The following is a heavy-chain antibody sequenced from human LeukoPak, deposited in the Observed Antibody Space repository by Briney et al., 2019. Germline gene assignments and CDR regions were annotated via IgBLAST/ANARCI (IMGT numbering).Heavy chain of an antibody. Sequence: GGSLRLSFSAFGFTFIDYEMSLVRQAPGKGLEWVSYISSSSSYTNHADSVKGRFTISRDNAKNSLYLQMNSLRAEDTAVYYSAIVGRDYTIDYWGQGTLVTVSS. V-gene: IGHV3-11*06. D-gene: IGHD5-24*01. J-gene: IGHJ4*02. CDR1: GFTFIDYE. CDR3: AIVGRDYTIDY. CDR2: ISSSSSYT.